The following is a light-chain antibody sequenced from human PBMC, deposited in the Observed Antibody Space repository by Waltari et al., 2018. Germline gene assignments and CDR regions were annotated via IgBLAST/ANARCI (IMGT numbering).Light chain of an antibody. J-gene: IGLJ2*01. Sequence: QSALTQPASVSGSPGQSVTIFCAGTSNDVGGYNSVSWYQEHPGQAPRVIIYDVSDRPSGVSDRFSRSKSGNTASLTISWLQAEDEADYYCSSQSSNDVVLFGGGTKLTVL. V-gene: IGLV2-14*01. CDR3: SSQSSNDVVL. CDR2: DVS. CDR1: SNDVGGYNS.